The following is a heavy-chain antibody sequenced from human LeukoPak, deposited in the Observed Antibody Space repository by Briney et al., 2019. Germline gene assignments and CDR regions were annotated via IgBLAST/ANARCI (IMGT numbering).Heavy chain of an antibody. CDR1: GGSVSSGSYY. V-gene: IGHV4-61*01. CDR2: IYYSGST. CDR3: ARDSYYDSSGVDY. Sequence: SETLSLTCTVSGGSVSSGSYYWSWIRQPPGKGLEWIGYIYYSGSTNYNPSLKSRVTISVDTSKNQFSLKLSSVTAADTAVYYCARDSYYDSSGVDYWGQGTPVTVSS. J-gene: IGHJ4*02. D-gene: IGHD3-22*01.